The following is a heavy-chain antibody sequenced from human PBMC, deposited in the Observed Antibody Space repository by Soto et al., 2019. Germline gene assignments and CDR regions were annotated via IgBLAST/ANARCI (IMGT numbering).Heavy chain of an antibody. Sequence: GAPVKFSCKASGYTFTSYGISWVRQAPGQGLDWMGWISAYNGNTNYAQKLQGRVTMTTDTSTSTAYMELRSLRSDDTAVYYCAREGVHSSWFHYYCYSGMDVWGQGTTVTL. J-gene: IGHJ6*02. V-gene: IGHV1-18*04. CDR2: ISAYNGNT. D-gene: IGHD6-13*01. CDR3: AREGVHSSWFHYYCYSGMDV. CDR1: GYTFTSYG.